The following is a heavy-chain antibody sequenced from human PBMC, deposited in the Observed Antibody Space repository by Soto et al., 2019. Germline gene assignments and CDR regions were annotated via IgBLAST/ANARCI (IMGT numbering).Heavy chain of an antibody. CDR3: AKLTYGDPVDY. J-gene: IGHJ4*02. CDR2: VSSSGGST. Sequence: EVQLLESGGALVQPGGSLRLHCADSGLTFSKYAMNCVRQAPGKGLEWVSTVSSSGGSTPYADSVKGRFTVSRDNSENTLDLQMNSLRAEDTAVYYYAKLTYGDPVDYWGQGTLVTVSS. V-gene: IGHV3-23*01. D-gene: IGHD4-17*01. CDR1: GLTFSKYA.